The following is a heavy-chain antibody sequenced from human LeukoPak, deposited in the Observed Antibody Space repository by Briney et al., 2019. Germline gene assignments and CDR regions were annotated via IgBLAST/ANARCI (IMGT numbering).Heavy chain of an antibody. J-gene: IGHJ4*02. CDR2: ISSSSSYI. V-gene: IGHV3-21*01. D-gene: IGHD1-26*01. Sequence: GGSLRLSCAASGFTFSSYSMNWVRQAPGKGLEWVSSISSSSSYIYYADSVKGRFTISRDNAKNSLYLQMNSLRAEDTAVYYCAREYSGSYGGFDYWGQGTLDTVSS. CDR3: AREYSGSYGGFDY. CDR1: GFTFSSYS.